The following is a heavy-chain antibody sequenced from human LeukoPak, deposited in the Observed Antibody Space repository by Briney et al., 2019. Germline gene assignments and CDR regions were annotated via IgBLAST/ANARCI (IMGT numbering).Heavy chain of an antibody. D-gene: IGHD2-2*01. CDR3: ARGVVVVPAAYAFDI. CDR2: IYTSGST. V-gene: IGHV4-4*07. CDR1: GGSISSYY. Sequence: PSETLSLTCTVSGGSISSYYWSWIRQPAGKGLEWIGRIYTSGSTNYNPSLKSRVTMSVDTSKNQFSLKLSSVTAADTAVYYCARGVVVVPAAYAFDIWGQGTMVTVSS. J-gene: IGHJ3*02.